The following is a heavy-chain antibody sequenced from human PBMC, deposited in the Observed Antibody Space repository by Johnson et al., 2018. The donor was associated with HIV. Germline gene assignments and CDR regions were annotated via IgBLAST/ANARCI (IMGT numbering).Heavy chain of an antibody. Sequence: QVQLVESGGGVVQVGRSLRLSCEASGFTFSRYGMHWVRQAPGKGLEWVAVIWYDGSNKNYTESVKGRFSISRDNSKNTLYLQMNSLRAEDTATYYCAKSPGKDNGGNSGGIDIWGQGTMVTVSS. CDR1: GFTFSRYG. CDR2: IWYDGSNK. J-gene: IGHJ3*02. CDR3: AKSPGKDNGGNSGGIDI. D-gene: IGHD4-23*01. V-gene: IGHV3-33*03.